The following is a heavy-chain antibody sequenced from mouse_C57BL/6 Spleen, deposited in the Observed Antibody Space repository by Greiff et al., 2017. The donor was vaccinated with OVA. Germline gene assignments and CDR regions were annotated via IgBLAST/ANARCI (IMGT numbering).Heavy chain of an antibody. V-gene: IGHV1-72*01. CDR1: GYTFTSYW. CDR2: IDPNSGGT. CDR3: GGGHGAMDY. Sequence: QVQLQQPGAELVKPGASVKLSCKASGYTFTSYWMHWVKQRPGRGLEWIGRIDPNSGGTKYYEKFKSKDTLTVDKHSSTAYLQLSSLTSEDAAVYYCGGGHGAMDYWGQGTSVTVSS. J-gene: IGHJ4*01.